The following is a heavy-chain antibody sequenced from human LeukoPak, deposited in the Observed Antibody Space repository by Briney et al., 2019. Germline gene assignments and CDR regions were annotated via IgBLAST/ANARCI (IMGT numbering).Heavy chain of an antibody. D-gene: IGHD2-2*01. J-gene: IGHJ5*02. CDR3: AKELVPAAIVKRYNWFDP. CDR2: IRYDGSNK. Sequence: PGGSLRLSCAASGFTFSSYGMHWVRQAPGKGLEWVAFIRYDGSNKYYADSVKGRFTISRGNSKNTLYLQMNSLRAEDTAVYYCAKELVPAAIVKRYNWFDPWGQGTLVTVSS. CDR1: GFTFSSYG. V-gene: IGHV3-30*02.